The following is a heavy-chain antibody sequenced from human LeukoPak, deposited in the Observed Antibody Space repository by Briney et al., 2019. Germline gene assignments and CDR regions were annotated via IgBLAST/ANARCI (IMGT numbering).Heavy chain of an antibody. V-gene: IGHV5-51*01. J-gene: IGHJ4*02. Sequence: GESLKISCKGSGYIFTSYWIGWVRQMPGKGLEWMGIIYPGDSDTRYSPSFQGQVTISADKSISTAYLQWSSLKASDTAMYYCARLRDGYKSPRGFDYWGQGTLVTVSS. CDR2: IYPGDSDT. CDR1: GYIFTSYW. D-gene: IGHD5-24*01. CDR3: ARLRDGYKSPRGFDY.